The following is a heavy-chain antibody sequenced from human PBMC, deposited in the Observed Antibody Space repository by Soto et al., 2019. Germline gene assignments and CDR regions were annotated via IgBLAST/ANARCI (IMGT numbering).Heavy chain of an antibody. CDR2: IYYSGST. V-gene: IGHV4-39*01. CDR1: GCSISNSSYY. CDR3: ARTGGPSCSSTSCYYYYYMDG. Sequence: PSETLSLTCTVSGCSISNSSYYWGWIRHPPGKGLEWIGSIYYSGSTYYNPSLKSRVTISVDTSKNQFSLKLSSVTAADTAVYYCARTGGPSCSSTSCYYYYYMDGWGKGTTVT. D-gene: IGHD2-2*01. J-gene: IGHJ6*03.